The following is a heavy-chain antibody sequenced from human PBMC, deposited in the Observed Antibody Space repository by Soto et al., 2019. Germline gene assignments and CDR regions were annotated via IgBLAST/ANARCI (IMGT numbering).Heavy chain of an antibody. Sequence: SETLSLTCAVYGGSFSGYYWSWIRQPPGKGLEWIGEINHSGSTNYNPSLKSRVTISVDTSKNQFSLKLSSVTAADTAVYYCARALGSRFMEWPRFDPWGQGKLVTVSS. CDR2: INHSGST. CDR1: GGSFSGYY. D-gene: IGHD3-3*01. CDR3: ARALGSRFMEWPRFDP. V-gene: IGHV4-34*01. J-gene: IGHJ5*02.